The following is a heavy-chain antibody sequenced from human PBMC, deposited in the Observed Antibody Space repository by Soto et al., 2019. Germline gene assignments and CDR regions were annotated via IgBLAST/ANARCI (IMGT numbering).Heavy chain of an antibody. D-gene: IGHD3-22*01. Sequence: GGSLRLSCAASGFTFSSYAMSWVRQAPGKGLEWVSAISGSGGSTYYADSVKGRFTISRDNSKNTLYLQMNSLRAEDTAVYYCAKQYYYDSSGYYSIWFDPWGQGTLVTVSS. CDR1: GFTFSSYA. CDR2: ISGSGGST. J-gene: IGHJ5*02. V-gene: IGHV3-23*01. CDR3: AKQYYYDSSGYYSIWFDP.